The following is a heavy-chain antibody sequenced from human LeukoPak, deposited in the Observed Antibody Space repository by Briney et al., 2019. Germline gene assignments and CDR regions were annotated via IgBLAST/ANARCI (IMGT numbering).Heavy chain of an antibody. V-gene: IGHV1-69*13. Sequence: ASVKVSCKASGYTFGTYDISWVRQAPGQGLEWMGGIIPIFGTANYAQKFQGRVTITADESTSTAYMELSSLRSEDTAVYYCARERPAYSSGWYPDLGYWGQGTLVTVSS. CDR2: IIPIFGTA. CDR1: GYTFGTYD. CDR3: ARERPAYSSGWYPDLGY. J-gene: IGHJ4*02. D-gene: IGHD6-19*01.